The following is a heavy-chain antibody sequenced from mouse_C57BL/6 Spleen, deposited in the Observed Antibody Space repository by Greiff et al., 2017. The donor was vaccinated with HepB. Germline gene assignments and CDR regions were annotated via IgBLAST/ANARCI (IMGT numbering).Heavy chain of an antibody. D-gene: IGHD2-1*01. CDR2: ISYSGST. CDR3: AIDEGYGKAWFAY. V-gene: IGHV3-1*01. CDR1: GYSITSGYD. Sequence: EVQLQESGPGMVKPSQSLSLTCTVTGYSITSGYDWHWIRHFPGNKLEWMGYISYSGSTNYNPSLKSRISITHDTSKNHFFLKLNSVTTEDTATYYCAIDEGYGKAWFAYWGQGTLVTVSA. J-gene: IGHJ3*01.